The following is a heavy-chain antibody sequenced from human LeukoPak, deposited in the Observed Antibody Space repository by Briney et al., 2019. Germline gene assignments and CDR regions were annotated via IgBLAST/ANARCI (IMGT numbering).Heavy chain of an antibody. Sequence: PSETLSLTCAVSGYSISSGYYWGWVRQPPGKGLEGIGNICHSGSTYYNPSLKSRVTISVDTSKNQLSLKLSSVTAADTAVYYCARNDWNDALYNWFDPWGQGTLVTVSS. CDR2: ICHSGST. CDR3: ARNDWNDALYNWFDP. D-gene: IGHD1-1*01. CDR1: GYSISSGYY. J-gene: IGHJ5*02. V-gene: IGHV4-38-2*01.